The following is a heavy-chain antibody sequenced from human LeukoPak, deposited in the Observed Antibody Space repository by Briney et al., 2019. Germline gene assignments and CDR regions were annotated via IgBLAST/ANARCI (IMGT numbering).Heavy chain of an antibody. Sequence: ASVTVSCKASGYTFTSYGISWVRQAPGQGLEWMGWISAYNGNTNYAQKLQGRVTMTTDTSTSTAYMELRSLRSDDTAVYYCARHAVVPAALRYYYYGMDVWGQGTTVTVSS. J-gene: IGHJ6*02. D-gene: IGHD2-2*01. CDR1: GYTFTSYG. CDR2: ISAYNGNT. CDR3: ARHAVVPAALRYYYYGMDV. V-gene: IGHV1-18*01.